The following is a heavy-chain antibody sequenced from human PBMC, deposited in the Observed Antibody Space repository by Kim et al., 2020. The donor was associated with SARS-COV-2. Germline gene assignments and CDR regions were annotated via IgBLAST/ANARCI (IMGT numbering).Heavy chain of an antibody. D-gene: IGHD3-3*01. CDR1: GYTFTSYY. V-gene: IGHV1-46*01. CDR3: AREMGGGYDFWSGYYTRDY. CDR2: INPSGGST. Sequence: ASVKVSCKASGYTFTSYYMHWVRQAPGQGLEWMGIINPSGGSTSYAQKFQGRVTMTRDTSTSTVYMELSSLRSEDTAVYYCAREMGGGYDFWSGYYTRDYWGQGTLVTVSS. J-gene: IGHJ4*02.